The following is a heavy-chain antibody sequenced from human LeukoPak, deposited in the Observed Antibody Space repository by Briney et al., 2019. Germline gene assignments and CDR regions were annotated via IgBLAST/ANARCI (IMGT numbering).Heavy chain of an antibody. Sequence: SETLSLTCDVSGVSIRSYYWGWVRQPPGKGLEWIGRIYTTGTTNFNPSLKSRLTMSVDTSKNQFSLNLTSVTAADTAVYFCARQGYTAAYYFLDFWSPGTLVTVSS. CDR1: GVSIRSYY. CDR2: IYTTGTT. D-gene: IGHD2/OR15-2a*01. CDR3: ARQGYTAAYYFLDF. V-gene: IGHV4-59*10. J-gene: IGHJ4*02.